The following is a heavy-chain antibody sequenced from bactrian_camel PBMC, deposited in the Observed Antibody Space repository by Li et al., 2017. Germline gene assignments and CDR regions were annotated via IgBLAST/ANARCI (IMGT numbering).Heavy chain of an antibody. CDR3: AADEYNLGLARSYTY. V-gene: IGHV3S53*01. CDR1: TYIYC. Sequence: VQLVESGGGSVQAGESLRLSCKASTYIYCMGWFRQAPGKEREGVAATVFDGSTTYADSVKGRFTISKDNSKNTLYLQMNSLKPEDTAMYYCAADEYNLGLARSYTYWGQGTQVTVS. CDR2: TVFDGST. D-gene: IGHD5*01. J-gene: IGHJ4*01.